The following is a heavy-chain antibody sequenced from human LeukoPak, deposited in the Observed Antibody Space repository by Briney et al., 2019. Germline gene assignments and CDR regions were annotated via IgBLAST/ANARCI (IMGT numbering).Heavy chain of an antibody. D-gene: IGHD5-18*01. J-gene: IGHJ2*01. CDR3: ASLDTAMVSWRDN. V-gene: IGHV3-7*03. CDR1: GFIFSSQW. Sequence: GGSLRLSCEASGFIFSSQWMSWVRQAPGKGLEWVANIKRDGSETYYVNSVKGRFTISRDNAKNSLFLQMNSLRVEDTAVYYCASLDTAMVSWRDNWGRGTLVTVSS. CDR2: IKRDGSET.